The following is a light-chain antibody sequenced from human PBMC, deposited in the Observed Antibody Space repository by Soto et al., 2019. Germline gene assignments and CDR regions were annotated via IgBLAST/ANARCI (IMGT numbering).Light chain of an antibody. CDR3: QQSSSPLTFGGGTPQLT. Sequence: DLQLAQSPSFLSASVGARVTITCRASQGINTYLAWYQQKLGKAPKVLIYDXSKXHSGVPSRFSGSGSGTEFTLTISSLHPQDFTTYYWQQSSSPLTFGGGTPQLTFGGGTKVDIK. CDR2: DXS. CDR1: QGINTY. V-gene: IGKV1-9*01. J-gene: IGKJ4*01.